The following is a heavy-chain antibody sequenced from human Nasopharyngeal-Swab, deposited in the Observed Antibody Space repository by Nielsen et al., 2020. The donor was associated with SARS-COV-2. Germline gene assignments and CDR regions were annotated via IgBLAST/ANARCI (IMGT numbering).Heavy chain of an antibody. CDR1: QFTFRTYW. D-gene: IGHD4-17*01. Sequence: GGSLRLSCSASQFTFRTYWIHWVRQAPGKGLVWVSRMDSDGSTINYADSVKGRFTISRDNSKNTLYLQMNSLRAEDTAVYYCARDRASGDSYFDYWGQGTLVTVSS. V-gene: IGHV3-74*01. CDR2: MDSDGSTI. J-gene: IGHJ4*02. CDR3: ARDRASGDSYFDY.